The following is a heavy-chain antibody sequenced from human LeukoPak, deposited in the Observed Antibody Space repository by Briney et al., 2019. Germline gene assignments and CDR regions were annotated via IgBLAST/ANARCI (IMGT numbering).Heavy chain of an antibody. V-gene: IGHV1-24*01. CDR1: GYTLTELS. CDR2: FDPEDGET. J-gene: IGHJ6*03. CDR3: ATGNTRTSAITVYYYYMDV. D-gene: IGHD1-7*01. Sequence: ASVKVSCKVSGYTLTELSMHWVRQAPGKGLEWMGSFDPEDGETIYAQKFQGRVTMTEDTSTDTAYMGLSSLRSEDTAVYYCATGNTRTSAITVYYYYMDVWGKGTTVTVSS.